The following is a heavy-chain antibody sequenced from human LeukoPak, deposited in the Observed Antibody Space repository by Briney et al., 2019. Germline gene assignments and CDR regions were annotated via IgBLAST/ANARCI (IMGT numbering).Heavy chain of an antibody. Sequence: GGSLRLSCAASGFTFSSYRMSWVRQAPGKGLEWVANIKQDGSEKYYVDSVKGRFTISRDNAKNSLYLQMNSLRAEDTAVYYCAREPSYGDDLDYWGQGTLVTVSS. D-gene: IGHD4-17*01. CDR2: IKQDGSEK. CDR3: AREPSYGDDLDY. J-gene: IGHJ4*02. CDR1: GFTFSSYR. V-gene: IGHV3-7*01.